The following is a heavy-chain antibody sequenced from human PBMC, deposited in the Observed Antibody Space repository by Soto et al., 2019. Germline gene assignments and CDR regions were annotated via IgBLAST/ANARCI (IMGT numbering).Heavy chain of an antibody. CDR3: AKAVRLRSLYYYYMDV. D-gene: IGHD5-12*01. CDR1: GFTVTRYA. J-gene: IGHJ6*03. V-gene: IGHV3-23*01. Sequence: EVQLLESGGGLVQPGGSLRLSCAPSGFTVTRYAMSWVRQAPGKGLEWVSTISGSGGNKWYADSVKGRFTISRDSSKNTLYLQMNSLRAEDTAVYYCAKAVRLRSLYYYYMDVWGKGTTVTVSS. CDR2: ISGSGGNK.